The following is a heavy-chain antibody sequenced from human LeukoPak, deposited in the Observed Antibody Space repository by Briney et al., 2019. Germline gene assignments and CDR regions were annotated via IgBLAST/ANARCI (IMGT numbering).Heavy chain of an antibody. Sequence: GGSLGLSGPASGFPFTSLVRHWPRKPQGKGRHFVSGISMNVQTTYYAGSVKGRFTISRDSSKNTVYLQMNSLTAEDTAVYYCVREGLERRTNFDYWGQGTLVSVSS. CDR2: ISMNVQTT. V-gene: IGHV3-64D*06. CDR1: GFPFTSLV. CDR3: VREGLERRTNFDY. D-gene: IGHD1-1*01. J-gene: IGHJ4*02.